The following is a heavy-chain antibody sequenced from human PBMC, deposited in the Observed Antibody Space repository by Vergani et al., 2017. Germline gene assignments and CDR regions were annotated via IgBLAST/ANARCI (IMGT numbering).Heavy chain of an antibody. D-gene: IGHD1-26*01. CDR2: ISSNGGST. V-gene: IGHV3-64D*06. CDR1: GFTFSSYG. J-gene: IGHJ4*02. CDR3: VKDLPTVGADYL. Sequence: EVQLVESGGGLVQPGRSLRLSCAASGFTFSSYGMHWVRQAPGKGLEYVSAISSNGGSTYYADSVKGRFTISRDNSKNTLYLQMSSLRAEDTAVYYCVKDLPTVGADYLWGQGTLVTVSS.